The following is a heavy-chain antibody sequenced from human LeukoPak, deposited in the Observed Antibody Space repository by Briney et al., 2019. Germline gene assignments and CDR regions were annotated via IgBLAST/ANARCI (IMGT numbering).Heavy chain of an antibody. CDR1: YW. J-gene: IGHJ4*02. V-gene: IGHV3-7*01. CDR2: IKQDGIET. Sequence: YWMNWVRQAPGKGLEWVANIKQDGIETNYVDSVKGRFTMSRDNAKNSLYLQMNNLRAEDTAVYYCAREGVGYYLDQWGQGTLVTVSS. D-gene: IGHD2-15*01. CDR3: AREGVGYYLDQ.